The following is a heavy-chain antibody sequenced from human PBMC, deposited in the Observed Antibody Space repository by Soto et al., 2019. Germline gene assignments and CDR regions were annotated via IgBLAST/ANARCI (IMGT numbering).Heavy chain of an antibody. CDR1: GFTVSSNY. Sequence: EVQLVESGGGLVQPGGSLRLSCAASGFTVSSNYMSWVRQAPGKGLEWVSVIYSGGSTYYADSVKGRFTISRDNSKNTLYLQMNSLRAEDTAVYYWARVSSSGFHFDYWGQGTLVTVSS. J-gene: IGHJ4*02. CDR2: IYSGGST. V-gene: IGHV3-66*01. CDR3: ARVSSSGFHFDY. D-gene: IGHD6-6*01.